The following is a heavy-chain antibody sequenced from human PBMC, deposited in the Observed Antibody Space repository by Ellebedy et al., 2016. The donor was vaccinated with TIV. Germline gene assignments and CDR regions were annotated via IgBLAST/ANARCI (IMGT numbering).Heavy chain of an antibody. Sequence: GESLKISCAASGFTFSSYWMHWVRQAPGEGLVWVSRINSDGSSTYYADSVKGRFTISRDNAENTLYLQMNSLRVEETAVYYCARGKQYYYDSSGDHWGQGTLVTVSS. CDR1: GFTFSSYW. J-gene: IGHJ5*02. CDR3: ARGKQYYYDSSGDH. CDR2: INSDGSST. D-gene: IGHD3-22*01. V-gene: IGHV3-74*01.